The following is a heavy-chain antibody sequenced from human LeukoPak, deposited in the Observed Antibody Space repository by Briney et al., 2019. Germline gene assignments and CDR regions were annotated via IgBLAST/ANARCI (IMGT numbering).Heavy chain of an antibody. CDR3: AKTGGIAAAH. Sequence: PGRSLRLSCAASGFTFSSYGMSWVRQAPGKGLEWVSAISGSGGSTYYADSVKGRFTISRDNSKNTLYLQMKSLRAEDTAVYYCAKTGGIAAAHWGQGTLVTVSS. CDR2: ISGSGGST. J-gene: IGHJ4*02. CDR1: GFTFSSYG. V-gene: IGHV3-23*01. D-gene: IGHD6-13*01.